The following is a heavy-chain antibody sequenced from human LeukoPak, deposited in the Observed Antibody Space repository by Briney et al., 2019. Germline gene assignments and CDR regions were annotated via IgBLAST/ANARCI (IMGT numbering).Heavy chain of an antibody. CDR2: IIPIFDTA. J-gene: IGHJ6*03. CDR1: GYTLTELS. CDR3: ARGRRYYGSGSYSLYYYYYYMDV. D-gene: IGHD3-10*01. V-gene: IGHV1-69*06. Sequence: SVKVSCKVSGYTLTELSMHWVRQAPGQGLEWMGGIIPIFDTANYAQKFQGRVTITADKSTSTAYMELSSLRSEDTAVYYCARGRRYYGSGSYSLYYYYYYMDVWGKGTTVTVSS.